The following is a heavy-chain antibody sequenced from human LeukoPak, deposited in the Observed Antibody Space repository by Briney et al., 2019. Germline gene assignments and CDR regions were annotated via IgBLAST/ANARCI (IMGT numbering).Heavy chain of an antibody. J-gene: IGHJ4*02. CDR3: ATVSEY. CDR1: GFTFNYFW. V-gene: IGHV3-74*01. Sequence: PGGSLRLYCAASGFTFNYFWMHWLGPVPGKGLVWVSGISNDGTATYYADSVKGRFTISRDNAKNTVYLQMNGLRAEDTTVYYCATVSEYWGQPALVTVCS. CDR2: ISNDGTAT.